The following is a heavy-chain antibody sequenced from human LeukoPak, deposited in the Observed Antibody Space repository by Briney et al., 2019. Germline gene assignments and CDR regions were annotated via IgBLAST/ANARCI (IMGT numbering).Heavy chain of an antibody. Sequence: SQTLSLTCTVSGGSISSGGYYWSWIRQHPGKGLEWIGYIYYSGSTYYNPSLRSQVTISVDTSKNQFSLRLSSVTAADTAVYFCARRRVVVASTDGASGAFDIWGQGTMVTVSS. CDR1: GGSISSGGYY. J-gene: IGHJ3*02. D-gene: IGHD2-15*01. CDR3: ARRRVVVASTDGASGAFDI. CDR2: IYYSGST. V-gene: IGHV4-31*01.